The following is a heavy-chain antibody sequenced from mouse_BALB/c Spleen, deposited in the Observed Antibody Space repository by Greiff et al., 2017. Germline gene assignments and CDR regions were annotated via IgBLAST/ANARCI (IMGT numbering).Heavy chain of an antibody. CDR1: GYTLTDYA. D-gene: IGHD2-2*01. CDR3: ARPSYGSAWFAY. CDR2: ISTYYGDA. J-gene: IGHJ3*01. Sequence: VQLQQSGAELVRPGVSVKISCTGSGYTLTDYAMHWVKQSHAKSLEWIGVISTYYGDASYNQKFKGMATMTVDKSSSTAYMERARLTSEDSAIYYCARPSYGSAWFAYWGQGTLVTVSA. V-gene: IGHV1S137*01.